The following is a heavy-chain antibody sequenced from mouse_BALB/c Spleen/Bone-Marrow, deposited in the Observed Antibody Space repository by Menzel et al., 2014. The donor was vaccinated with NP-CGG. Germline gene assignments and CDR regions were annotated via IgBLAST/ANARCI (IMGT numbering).Heavy chain of an antibody. CDR1: GCTFSSYG. V-gene: IGHV5-6-3*01. CDR3: ARERDGYFRDAMDY. D-gene: IGHD2-3*01. Sequence: EVQVVESGGGLVQPGGSLKLSCAASGCTFSSYGMSWVRQTPDKRLELVATINSNGGSTYYPDSVKGRFTISRDNAKNTLYLQMSSLKSEDTAMYYCARERDGYFRDAMDYWGQGTSVTVSS. CDR2: INSNGGST. J-gene: IGHJ4*01.